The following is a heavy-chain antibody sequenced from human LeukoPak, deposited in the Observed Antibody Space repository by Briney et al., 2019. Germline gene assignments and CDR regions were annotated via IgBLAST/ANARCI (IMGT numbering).Heavy chain of an antibody. D-gene: IGHD3-16*01. CDR2: MYHSGDT. CDR3: ARETSQKGAHYMDV. Sequence: SETLSLTCTVSSGSIRSYYWTWIRQPPGKGLEWIGYMYHSGDTRYNPSLKSRVTISVDTSKNQFSLKLSSVTAADTAVYYCARETSQKGAHYMDVWGKGTTVTISS. V-gene: IGHV4-59*01. J-gene: IGHJ6*03. CDR1: SGSIRSYY.